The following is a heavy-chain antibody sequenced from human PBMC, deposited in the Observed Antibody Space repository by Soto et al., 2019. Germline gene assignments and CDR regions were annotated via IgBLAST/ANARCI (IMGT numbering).Heavy chain of an antibody. CDR3: ARELRFLEWLSLNCFDP. CDR1: GFTFSSYS. D-gene: IGHD3-3*01. CDR2: ISSSSSTI. Sequence: PGGSLRLSCAASGFTFSSYSMNWVRQAPGKGLEWVSYISSSSSTIYYADSVKGRFTISRDNAKNSLYLQMNSLRDEDTAVYYCARELRFLEWLSLNCFDPRGQGTLGTVSS. J-gene: IGHJ5*02. V-gene: IGHV3-48*02.